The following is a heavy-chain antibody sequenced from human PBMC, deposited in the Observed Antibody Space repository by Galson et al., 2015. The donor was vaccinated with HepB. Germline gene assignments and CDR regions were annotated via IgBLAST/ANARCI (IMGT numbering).Heavy chain of an antibody. V-gene: IGHV3-74*01. J-gene: IGHJ4*02. CDR3: VSGLVGGTTH. CDR2: ISGDGTKI. CDR1: GFTFSSYR. D-gene: IGHD1-26*01. Sequence: SLRLSCAASGFTFSSYRMHWVRQVPGKGLVWVSHISGDGTKINYVGSVEGRFTISRDNAKNTLYLQMNSLRADDTAMYYCVSGLVGGTTHWGQGTLVTVSS.